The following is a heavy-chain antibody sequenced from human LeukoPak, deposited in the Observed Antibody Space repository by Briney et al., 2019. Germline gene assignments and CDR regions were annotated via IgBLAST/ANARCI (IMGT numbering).Heavy chain of an antibody. J-gene: IGHJ2*01. V-gene: IGHV1-8*01. CDR1: GYTFSSYD. CDR2: MNPSSGNT. Sequence: ASVKVSCKADGYTFSSYDIYWVRQAPGQGLEYMGWMNPSSGNTGYTQKFQGRITMTRDTSIGTAYMELSSLKSEDTALYYCTRMRGYTYGYWYLDHWGRGTLVTVSS. CDR3: TRMRGYTYGYWYLDH. D-gene: IGHD5-18*01.